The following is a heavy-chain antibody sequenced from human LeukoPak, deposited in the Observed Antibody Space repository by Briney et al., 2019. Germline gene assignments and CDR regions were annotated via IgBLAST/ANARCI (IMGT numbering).Heavy chain of an antibody. CDR2: INHSGST. J-gene: IGHJ4*02. D-gene: IGHD1-26*01. CDR3: ARLEFSNSGSYLAPSDY. V-gene: IGHV4-34*01. CDR1: GGSFSGYY. Sequence: PSETLSLTCAVYGGSFSGYYLSWIRQPPGKGLEWIGEINHSGSTNYNPSLKSRVTISVDTSKNQFSLKLSSVTAADTAVYYCARLEFSNSGSYLAPSDYWGQGTLVTVSS.